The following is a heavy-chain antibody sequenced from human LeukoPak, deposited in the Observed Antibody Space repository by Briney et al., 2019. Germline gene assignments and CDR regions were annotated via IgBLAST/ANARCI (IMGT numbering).Heavy chain of an antibody. J-gene: IGHJ5*02. V-gene: IGHV4-59*01. Sequence: SETLSLTCTGSGGSISSYYWSWIRQPPGKGLEWIWYIYYSGSTNHNPSLKSRVTISVDTSKNQFSLNLSSVTVADTAVYYCARTEDEDWFDPWGQGTLVTVSS. D-gene: IGHD2-15*01. CDR1: GGSISSYY. CDR2: IYYSGST. CDR3: ARTEDEDWFDP.